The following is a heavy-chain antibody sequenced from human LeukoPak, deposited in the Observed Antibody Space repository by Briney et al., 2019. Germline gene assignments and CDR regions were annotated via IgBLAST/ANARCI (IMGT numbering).Heavy chain of an antibody. D-gene: IGHD3-3*01. Sequence: SETLSLTCAVYGVSFSGYYWSWIRQPPGKGLEWIGEINHSGSTNYNPSLKSRVTISVDTSKNQFSLKLSSVTAADTAVYYCARGPKKIFGVVIQKYYFDYWGQGTLVTVSS. CDR2: INHSGST. CDR1: GVSFSGYY. J-gene: IGHJ4*02. CDR3: ARGPKKIFGVVIQKYYFDY. V-gene: IGHV4-34*01.